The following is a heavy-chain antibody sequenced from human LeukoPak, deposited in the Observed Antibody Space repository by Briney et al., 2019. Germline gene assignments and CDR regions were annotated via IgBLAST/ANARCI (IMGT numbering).Heavy chain of an antibody. CDR3: ARVRDCSGGSCRKTFFDY. Sequence: PSETLSLTCAVYGGSLSGYSWSWISQPPGKGLEWIGEINHSGSTNYNPSLKSRVTISVDTSKNQFSLKLSSVTAADTAVYYCARVRDCSGGSCRKTFFDYWGQGTLVTVSS. J-gene: IGHJ4*02. CDR2: INHSGST. CDR1: GGSLSGYS. D-gene: IGHD2-15*01. V-gene: IGHV4-34*01.